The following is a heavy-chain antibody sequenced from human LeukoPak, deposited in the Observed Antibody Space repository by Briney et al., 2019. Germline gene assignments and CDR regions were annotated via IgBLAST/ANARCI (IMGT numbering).Heavy chain of an antibody. Sequence: SETLSLTCTVSGGSISSGGYYWSWIRQPPGKGLEWIGYIYHSGSTYYNPSLKSRVTISVDTSKNQFSLKLSSVTAADTAVYYCASSTVTTTDFDYWGQGTLVTVSS. CDR1: GGSISSGGYY. J-gene: IGHJ4*02. CDR3: ASSTVTTTDFDY. CDR2: IYHSGST. D-gene: IGHD4-17*01. V-gene: IGHV4-30-2*05.